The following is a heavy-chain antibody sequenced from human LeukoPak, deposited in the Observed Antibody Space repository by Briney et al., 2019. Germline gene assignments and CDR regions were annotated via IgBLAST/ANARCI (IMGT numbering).Heavy chain of an antibody. Sequence: GESLKISCKASGYISTIYWIGWVRQMPGKGLEWMGITYPGDSDTRYSPSFQGQVTISADRSISTAYLQWSSLKASDTAMYYCARPQDGCSSTTCSFDYWGQGTLVTVSS. D-gene: IGHD2-2*01. CDR2: TYPGDSDT. CDR1: GYISTIYW. V-gene: IGHV5-51*01. CDR3: ARPQDGCSSTTCSFDY. J-gene: IGHJ4*02.